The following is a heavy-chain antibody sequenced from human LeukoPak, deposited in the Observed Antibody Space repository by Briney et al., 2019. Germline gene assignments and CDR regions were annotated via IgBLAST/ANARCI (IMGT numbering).Heavy chain of an antibody. V-gene: IGHV3-33*01. D-gene: IGHD7-27*01. Sequence: GGSLRLSCAASGFTFSSYDMHWVRQAAGKGLEWVAVIGSDINNKHYVDSVKGRFTISRDNSKNTVYLQMNSLTAEDTALYFCTRGLPGGLDPWGPGTLVTVSS. CDR1: GFTFSSYD. CDR3: TRGLPGGLDP. J-gene: IGHJ5*02. CDR2: IGSDINNK.